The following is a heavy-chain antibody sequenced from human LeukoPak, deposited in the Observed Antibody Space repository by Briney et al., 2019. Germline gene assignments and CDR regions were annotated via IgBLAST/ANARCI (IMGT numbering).Heavy chain of an antibody. Sequence: GGSLRLSCAASGFAFSSYGMHWVRQAPGKGLEWVAVIWYDGDNKYYADSVKGRFTISRDNSKNTLYLQMNSLRAEDTAVYYCARDGIAAAGQYYCYGMDVWGQGTTVTVSS. CDR3: ARDGIAAAGQYYCYGMDV. D-gene: IGHD6-13*01. CDR1: GFAFSSYG. V-gene: IGHV3-33*01. J-gene: IGHJ6*02. CDR2: IWYDGDNK.